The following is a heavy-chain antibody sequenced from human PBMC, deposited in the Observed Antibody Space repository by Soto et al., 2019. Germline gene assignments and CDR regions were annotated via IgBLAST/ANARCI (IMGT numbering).Heavy chain of an antibody. Sequence: SVKVSCKTSGGTFSNDAISWVRQAPGQGLEWMGGIIPIYGTTHYAQKFQDRVKLTADESRGTAYMELRSLRSEDTGVYYCARDGMGTLVGGMDVWGQGTTVTVSS. J-gene: IGHJ6*02. CDR2: IIPIYGTT. V-gene: IGHV1-69*13. CDR3: ARDGMGTLVGGMDV. D-gene: IGHD6-6*01. CDR1: GGTFSNDA.